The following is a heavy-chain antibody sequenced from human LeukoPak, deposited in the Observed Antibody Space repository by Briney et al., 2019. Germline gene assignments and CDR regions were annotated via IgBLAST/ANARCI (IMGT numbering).Heavy chain of an antibody. J-gene: IGHJ4*02. CDR3: AGLIVATTYFDY. CDR1: GGSFSGYY. D-gene: IGHD5-12*01. Sequence: SETLSLTCAVYGGSFSGYYWSWIRLPPGKGLEWIGEINHSGSTNYNPSLKSRVTISVDTSKNQFSLKLSSVTAADTAVYYCAGLIVATTYFDYWGQGTLVTVSS. CDR2: INHSGST. V-gene: IGHV4-34*01.